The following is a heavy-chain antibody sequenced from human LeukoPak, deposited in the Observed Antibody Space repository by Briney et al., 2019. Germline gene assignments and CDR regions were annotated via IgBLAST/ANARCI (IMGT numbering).Heavy chain of an antibody. V-gene: IGHV1-2*02. CDR1: GYTFTGYY. D-gene: IGHD6-13*01. CDR2: INPNSGGT. Sequence: GASVKVSCKASGYTFTGYYMHWVRQAPGQGLEWMGWINPNSGGTNYAQKFQGRVTMTRDTSSSTAYMELSRLRSDDTAVYYCARDRIAAAGKYNWFDPWGQGTLVTVSS. J-gene: IGHJ5*02. CDR3: ARDRIAAAGKYNWFDP.